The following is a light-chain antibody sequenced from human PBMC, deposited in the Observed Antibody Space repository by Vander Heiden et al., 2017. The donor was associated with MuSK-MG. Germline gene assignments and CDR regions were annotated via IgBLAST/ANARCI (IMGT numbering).Light chain of an antibody. CDR3: QQYDGSSQT. Sequence: DIQMTQSPSILSASVGDRVSITCRASQSIEIWMAWYQHKPGKAPKLLMYDASTLETGVPSRFSGSGSRTDFTLTINSLQPDDFATYYCQQYDGSSQTFGQGTKVEIK. CDR2: DAS. CDR1: QSIEIW. V-gene: IGKV1-5*01. J-gene: IGKJ1*01.